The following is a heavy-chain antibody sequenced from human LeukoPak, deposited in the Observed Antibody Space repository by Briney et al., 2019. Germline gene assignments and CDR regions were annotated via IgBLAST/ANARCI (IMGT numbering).Heavy chain of an antibody. CDR3: ARARRNYDFWSGYSDY. D-gene: IGHD3-3*01. J-gene: IGHJ4*02. CDR1: GYTFTSYA. Sequence: ASVTVSCKASGYTFTSYAMNWVRQAPGQGLEWMGWINTNTGNPTYAQGFTGRFVFSLDTSVSTAYLQISSLKAEDTAVYYCARARRNYDFWSGYSDYWGQGTLVTVSS. CDR2: INTNTGNP. V-gene: IGHV7-4-1*02.